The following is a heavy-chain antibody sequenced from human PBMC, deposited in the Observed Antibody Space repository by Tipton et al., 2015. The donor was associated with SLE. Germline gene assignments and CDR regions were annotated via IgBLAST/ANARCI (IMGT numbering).Heavy chain of an antibody. Sequence: TLSLTCAVYGGSFSGYYWSWIRQPPGKGLEWIGEINHSGSTNYNPSLKSRVTISVDTSKNQFSLKLSSVTAADTGVYYCAREYCSSTICYPYWGQGTLVTVSS. CDR3: AREYCSSTICYPY. J-gene: IGHJ4*02. CDR1: GGSFSGYY. D-gene: IGHD2-2*01. V-gene: IGHV4-34*01. CDR2: INHSGST.